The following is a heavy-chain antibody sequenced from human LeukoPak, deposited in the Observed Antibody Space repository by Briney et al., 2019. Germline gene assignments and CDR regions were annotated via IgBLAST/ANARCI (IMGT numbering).Heavy chain of an antibody. CDR2: RSCSGGST. D-gene: IGHD3-10*01. V-gene: IGHV3-23*01. Sequence: GGSLRLSCAASGFTFSSEAMSGVGQAPAKGREWGSARSCSGGSTYYADCVKGRVTISRENSKNTMYLQMNSLRAEDTAVYYCAKYGSGSYLDWFDPWGQGTLVTVSS. CDR3: AKYGSGSYLDWFDP. CDR1: GFTFSSEA. J-gene: IGHJ5*02.